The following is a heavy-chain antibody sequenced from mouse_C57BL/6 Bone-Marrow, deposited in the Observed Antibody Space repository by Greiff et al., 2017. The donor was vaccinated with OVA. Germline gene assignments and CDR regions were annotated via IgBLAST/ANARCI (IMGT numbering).Heavy chain of an antibody. V-gene: IGHV1-50*01. Sequence: QVQLKQPGAELVKPGASVKLSCKASGYTFTSYWMQWVKQRPGQGLEWIGEIDPSDSYTNYNQKFKGKATLTVDTSSSTAYMQLSSLTSEDSAVYYGARSPTVVAFDYWGQGTTLTVSS. CDR2: IDPSDSYT. D-gene: IGHD1-1*01. CDR3: ARSPTVVAFDY. CDR1: GYTFTSYW. J-gene: IGHJ2*01.